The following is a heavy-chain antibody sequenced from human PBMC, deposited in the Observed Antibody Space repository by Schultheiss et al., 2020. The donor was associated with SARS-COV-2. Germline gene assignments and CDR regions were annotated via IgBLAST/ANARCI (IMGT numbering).Heavy chain of an antibody. CDR3: ARVMVTTFPPYSSGWYP. D-gene: IGHD6-19*01. CDR2: ISYDGSNK. V-gene: IGHV3-30*03. CDR1: GFTFSSYG. Sequence: GGSLRLSCAASGFTFSSYGMHWVRQAPGKGLEWVAVISYDGSNKYYADSVKGRFTISRDNSKNSLYLQMNSLRAEDTAVYYCARVMVTTFPPYSSGWYPWGQGTLVTVSS. J-gene: IGHJ5*02.